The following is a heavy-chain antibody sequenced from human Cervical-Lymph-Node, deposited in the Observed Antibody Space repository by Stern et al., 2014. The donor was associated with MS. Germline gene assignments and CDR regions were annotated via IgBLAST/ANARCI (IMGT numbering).Heavy chain of an antibody. V-gene: IGHV1-8*01. CDR1: GYTFTSDD. CDR2: MNPDSGDT. Sequence: VQLVESGAEVKKPGASVKVSCKPSGYTFTSDDINWVRQASGQGLEWMGWMNPDSGDTGYAQKFQCRLHITRDTSISNAYMELTTLRSEDTPVYYCTKAWDPGGQGTLVTVPS. J-gene: IGHJ5*02. CDR3: TKAWDP.